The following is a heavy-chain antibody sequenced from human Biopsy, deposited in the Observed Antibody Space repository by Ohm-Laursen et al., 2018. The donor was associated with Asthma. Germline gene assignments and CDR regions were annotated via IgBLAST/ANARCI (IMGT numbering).Heavy chain of an antibody. CDR1: GDSINSGGFS. CDR3: ARMNTMIQAANYYSYAMDV. D-gene: IGHD3-22*01. CDR2: LLYQGTT. Sequence: SDTLSLTCAVSGDSINSGGFSWKWIRQPPRKGLGGVSYLLYQGTTPYNPSLKSRVTISVDRSKRQFSLKVNSVTAADTAVYYCARMNTMIQAANYYSYAMDVWGQGTTVTVSS. J-gene: IGHJ6*02. V-gene: IGHV4-30-2*01.